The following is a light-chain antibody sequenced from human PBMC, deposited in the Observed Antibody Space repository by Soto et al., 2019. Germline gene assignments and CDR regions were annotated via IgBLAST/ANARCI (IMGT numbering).Light chain of an antibody. Sequence: EIVLTQSPATLSLTPGERATLSCRASQSVGSYVTWYQQKPGQAPRLLIYDASNRDTGIPARFSGRGSGTDFALNISLLEPEDFAIYSCQQGRKWPPITFGQGTRLEIK. CDR2: DAS. CDR1: QSVGSY. CDR3: QQGRKWPPIT. V-gene: IGKV3-11*01. J-gene: IGKJ5*01.